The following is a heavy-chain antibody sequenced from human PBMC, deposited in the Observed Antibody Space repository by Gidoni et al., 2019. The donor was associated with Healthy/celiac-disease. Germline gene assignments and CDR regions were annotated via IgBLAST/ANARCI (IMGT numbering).Heavy chain of an antibody. D-gene: IGHD6-13*01. V-gene: IGHV3-9*01. J-gene: IGHJ4*02. CDR1: GFTFENYA. Sequence: VRLVESGGDLVQPGRSLRLSCAASGFTFENYAMHWVRQGPGKGLEWVAGITWNSRSMGYADNVKGRFTISRDNVRNTVYLDMDSLRSEDTALYYCAKDFSSSWREDFFDSWGQGTLVTVSS. CDR2: ITWNSRSM. CDR3: AKDFSSSWREDFFDS.